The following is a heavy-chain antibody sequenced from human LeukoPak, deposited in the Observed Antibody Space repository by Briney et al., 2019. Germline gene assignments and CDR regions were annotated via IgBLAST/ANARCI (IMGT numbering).Heavy chain of an antibody. J-gene: IGHJ5*02. Sequence: ASVKVSCKASGYTFNSFDINWVRQASGQGPEWMGWMNTNSGNTGYSQKFQGRVTMTRNISISTAYMELNSLLSEDTAVYYCVRGRKYDDGWHTYRYGGFDPWGQGTLVTVSS. V-gene: IGHV1-8*01. CDR1: GYTFNSFD. D-gene: IGHD3-16*01. CDR2: MNTNSGNT. CDR3: VRGRKYDDGWHTYRYGGFDP.